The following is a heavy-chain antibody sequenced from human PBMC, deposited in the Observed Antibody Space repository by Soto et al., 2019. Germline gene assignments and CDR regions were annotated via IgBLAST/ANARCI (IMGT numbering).Heavy chain of an antibody. CDR1: GGSISSYY. D-gene: IGHD6-13*01. CDR2: IYYSGST. V-gene: IGHV4-59*08. J-gene: IGHJ6*03. CDR3: ARLGYSSSWGIYYYYYMDV. Sequence: SETLSLTCTVSGGSISSYYWSWIRQPPGKGLEWIGYIYYSGSTNYNPSLKSRVTISVDTSKNQFSLKLSSVTAADTAVYYCARLGYSSSWGIYYYYYMDVWGKGTTVTVSS.